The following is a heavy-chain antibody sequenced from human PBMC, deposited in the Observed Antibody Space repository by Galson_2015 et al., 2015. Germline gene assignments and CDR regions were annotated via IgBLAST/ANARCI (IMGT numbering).Heavy chain of an antibody. CDR3: AIDLRIQLWLRWAPGDN. V-gene: IGHV3-30-3*01. CDR2: ISYDGSNK. CDR1: GFTFSSYA. Sequence: SLRLSCAASGFTFSSYAMHWVRQAPGKGLEWVAVISYDGSNKYYADSVKGRFTISRDNSKNTLYLQMNSLRAEDTAVYYCAIDLRIQLWLRWAPGDNWVQGTLVPLSS. J-gene: IGHJ4*02. D-gene: IGHD5-18*01.